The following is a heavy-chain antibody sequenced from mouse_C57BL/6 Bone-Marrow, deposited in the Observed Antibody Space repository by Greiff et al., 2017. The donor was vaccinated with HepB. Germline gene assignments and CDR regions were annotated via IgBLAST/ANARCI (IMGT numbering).Heavy chain of an antibody. D-gene: IGHD1-1*01. CDR3: LLTPVVAHYFDY. CDR2: IDPENGDT. J-gene: IGHJ2*01. Sequence: EVKLVESGAELVRPGASVKLSCTASGFNIKDDYMHWVKQRPEQGLEWIGWIDPENGDTEYASKFQGKATITADTSSNTAYLQLSSLTSEDTAVYYCLLTPVVAHYFDYWGQGTTLTVSS. CDR1: GFNIKDDY. V-gene: IGHV14-4*01.